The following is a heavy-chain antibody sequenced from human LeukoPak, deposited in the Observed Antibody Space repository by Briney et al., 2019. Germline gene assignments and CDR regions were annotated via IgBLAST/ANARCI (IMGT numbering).Heavy chain of an antibody. V-gene: IGHV1-8*01. CDR1: GNTFTNYD. CDR2: MNPNTGNA. D-gene: IGHD2-21*02. CDR3: ARCTGGDCGRAFHI. J-gene: IGHJ3*02. Sequence: GASLRVCCKPSGNTFTNYDINWLRQASGQGLEWMAWMNPNTGNADSAQKFQGRVTMTRNLSISTAYMELSSLRFEDTAVYYCARCTGGDCGRAFHIWGQGTMVTVSS.